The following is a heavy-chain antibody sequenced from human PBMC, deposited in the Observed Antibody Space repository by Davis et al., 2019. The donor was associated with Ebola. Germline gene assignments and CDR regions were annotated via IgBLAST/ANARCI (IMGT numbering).Heavy chain of an antibody. D-gene: IGHD4-23*01. Sequence: GESLKISCALSGHTFSRLWMTWVRQAPGKGLEWVANIKQDGSEKYYVDSVKGRFTISRDNAKNSLYLQMNSLRAEDTAVYYCATVGGGLDWGQGTLVTVSS. CDR1: GHTFSRLW. V-gene: IGHV3-7*01. J-gene: IGHJ4*02. CDR2: IKQDGSEK. CDR3: ATVGGGLD.